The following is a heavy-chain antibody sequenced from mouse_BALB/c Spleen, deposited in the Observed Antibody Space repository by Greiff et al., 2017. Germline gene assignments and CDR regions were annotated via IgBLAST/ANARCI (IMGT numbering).Heavy chain of an antibody. Sequence: EVQLQQSGPELMKPGASVKISCKASGYSFTSYYMHWVKQSHGKSLEWIGYIDPFNGGTSYNQKFKGKATLTVDKSSSTAYMHLSSLTSEDSAVYYCARGDDHDGGGAMDYWGQGTSVTVSS. CDR2: IDPFNGGT. CDR3: ARGDDHDGGGAMDY. CDR1: GYSFTSYY. D-gene: IGHD2-4*01. J-gene: IGHJ4*01. V-gene: IGHV1-28*01.